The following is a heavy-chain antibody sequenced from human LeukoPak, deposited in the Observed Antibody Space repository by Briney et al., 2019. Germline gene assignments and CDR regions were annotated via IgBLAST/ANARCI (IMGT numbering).Heavy chain of an antibody. D-gene: IGHD3-22*01. J-gene: IGHJ4*02. CDR1: GFTFSSYW. Sequence: GGSLRLSCAASGFTFSSYWMHWVRQAPGEGLVWVSRIKTDGSSTTYADSVKGRFTISRDNAKNTLYLQMNSPRAEDTAVYYCVRSAYYGSSGYYYDNWGQGTLVTVSS. CDR2: IKTDGSST. V-gene: IGHV3-74*01. CDR3: VRSAYYGSSGYYYDN.